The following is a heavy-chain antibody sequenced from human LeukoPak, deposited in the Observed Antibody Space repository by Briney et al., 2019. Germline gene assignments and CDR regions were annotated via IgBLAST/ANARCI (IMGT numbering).Heavy chain of an antibody. CDR1: GGSINSDY. CDR3: ARQGHKLTLVDYYGMDV. CDR2: IYYSGSST. V-gene: IGHV4-59*08. Sequence: SETLSLTCSVSGGSINSDYWSWVRQPPGEGLEWIGYIYYSGSSTNYNPSLKSRVTISVDRSKNQFSLKLNSVTAADTAVYFCARQGHKLTLVDYYGMDVWGQGTTVTVSS. D-gene: IGHD1-26*01. J-gene: IGHJ6*02.